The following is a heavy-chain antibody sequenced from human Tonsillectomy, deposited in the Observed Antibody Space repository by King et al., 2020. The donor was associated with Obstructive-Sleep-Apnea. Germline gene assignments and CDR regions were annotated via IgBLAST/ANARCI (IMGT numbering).Heavy chain of an antibody. CDR2: INPNSGGT. V-gene: IGHV1-2*04. CDR1: GYTFTGYY. CDR3: ARGMNYDFKGMDG. J-gene: IGHJ6*02. Sequence: VQLVESGGEVKKPGASVKVSCKASGYTFTGYYMHWVRQAPGQGLEWMGWINPNSGGTNYAQKFQGWVTMTRDTSISTAYMEVSRLRSDDTAVYYCARGMNYDFKGMDGWGQGTKVTVSS. D-gene: IGHD3-3*01.